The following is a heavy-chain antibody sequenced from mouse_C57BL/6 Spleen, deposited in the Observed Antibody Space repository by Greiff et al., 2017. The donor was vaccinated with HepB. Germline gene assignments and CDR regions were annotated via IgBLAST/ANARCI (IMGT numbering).Heavy chain of an antibody. CDR1: GYTFTSYW. J-gene: IGHJ2*01. D-gene: IGHD4-1*01. CDR2: IDPSDSYT. CDR3: ARRQELADY. V-gene: IGHV1-50*01. Sequence: QVQLQQPGAELVKPGASVKLSCKASGYTFTSYWMQWVKQRPGQGLEWIGEIDPSDSYTNYNQKFKGKATLTVDTSSSTAYMQLSSLTSEDSAVYYCARRQELADYWGQGTTLTVSS.